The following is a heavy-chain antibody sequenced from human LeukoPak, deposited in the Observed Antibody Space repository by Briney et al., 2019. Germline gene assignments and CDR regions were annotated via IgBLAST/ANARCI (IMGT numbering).Heavy chain of an antibody. J-gene: IGHJ4*02. D-gene: IGHD3-3*01. CDR1: GGSISSYY. CDR3: ARVSSDFWSGYYTIDY. V-gene: IGHV4-39*07. CDR2: IYYSGST. Sequence: SETLSLTCTVSGGSISSYYWSWIRQPPGKGLEWIGSIYYSGSTYYNPSLKSRVTISVDTSKNQFSLKLSSVTAADTAVYYCARVSSDFWSGYYTIDYWGQGTLVTVSS.